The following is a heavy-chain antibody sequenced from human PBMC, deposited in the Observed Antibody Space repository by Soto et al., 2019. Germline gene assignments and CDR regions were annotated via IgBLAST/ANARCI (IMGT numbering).Heavy chain of an antibody. J-gene: IGHJ6*02. V-gene: IGHV5-51*01. CDR2: IYPGDSDT. CDR1: GYSFTSYW. D-gene: IGHD6-19*01. Sequence: GESLKISCKGSGYSFTSYWIGWVSQMPGKGLEWMGIIYPGDSDTRYSPSFQGQVTISADKSISTAYLQWSSLKASDTAMYYCARLIAVASLDYYGMDVWGQGTTVTVSS. CDR3: ARLIAVASLDYYGMDV.